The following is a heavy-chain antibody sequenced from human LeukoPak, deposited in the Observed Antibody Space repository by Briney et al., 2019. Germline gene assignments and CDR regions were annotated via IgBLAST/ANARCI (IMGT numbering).Heavy chain of an antibody. CDR3: AREGGPYCSSTSCLYYFDY. Sequence: SETLSLTCAVSGDSISGYYWSWIRQPPGKGLEWIGYIYYSGSTNYNPSLKSRDTISVDTSKNQFSLKLSSVTAADTAVYYCAREGGPYCSSTSCLYYFDYWGQGTLVTVSS. CDR2: IYYSGST. J-gene: IGHJ4*02. D-gene: IGHD2-2*01. V-gene: IGHV4-59*01. CDR1: GDSISGYY.